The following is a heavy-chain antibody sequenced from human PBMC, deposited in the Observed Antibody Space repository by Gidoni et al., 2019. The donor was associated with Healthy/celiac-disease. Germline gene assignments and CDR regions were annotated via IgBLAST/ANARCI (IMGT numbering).Heavy chain of an antibody. CDR1: GFTFDDYA. CDR2: ISWNSGSI. V-gene: IGHV3-9*01. Sequence: EVQLVESGGGLVQPGRSLRLSCAASGFTFDDYAMHWVRQAPGKGLEWVSGISWNSGSIGYADSVKGRFTISRDNAKNSLYLQMNSLRAEDTALYYCAKVRGWGVATTENYFDYWGQGTLVTVSS. CDR3: AKVRGWGVATTENYFDY. J-gene: IGHJ4*02. D-gene: IGHD5-12*01.